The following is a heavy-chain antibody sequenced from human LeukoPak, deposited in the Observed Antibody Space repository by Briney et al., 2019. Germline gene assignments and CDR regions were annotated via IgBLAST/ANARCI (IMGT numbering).Heavy chain of an antibody. CDR1: GYSISSGYY. D-gene: IGHD3-10*01. Sequence: SETLSLTCAVSGYSISSGYYWGWIRQPPGEGLEWIGSIYHSGSTYYNPSLKSRVTISVDTSKNQFSLKLSSVTAADTAVYYCARNVNKNMVPDVWGKGTTVTVSS. J-gene: IGHJ6*04. CDR2: IYHSGST. CDR3: ARNVNKNMVPDV. V-gene: IGHV4-38-2*01.